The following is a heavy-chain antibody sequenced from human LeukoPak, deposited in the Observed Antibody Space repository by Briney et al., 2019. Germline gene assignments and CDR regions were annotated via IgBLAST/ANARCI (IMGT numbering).Heavy chain of an antibody. CDR1: GFTFSSNW. CDR3: SRDFNGRNDF. J-gene: IGHJ4*02. V-gene: IGHV3-74*01. CDR2: INPDGSRT. D-gene: IGHD1-14*01. Sequence: GGSLRLSCAASGFTFSSNWMHWVRQGPGKGLVWVSRINPDGSRTDYAESVKGRFPISRDNAKNTLSLEMNSLGDEDTAVYYCSRDFNGRNDFWGQGTLVTVSS.